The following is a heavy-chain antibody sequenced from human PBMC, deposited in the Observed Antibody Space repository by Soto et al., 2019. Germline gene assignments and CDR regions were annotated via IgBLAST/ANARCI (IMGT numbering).Heavy chain of an antibody. D-gene: IGHD3-3*01. V-gene: IGHV3-9*01. Sequence: GGSLRLSCAASGFTFDDYAMHWVRQAPGKGLEWVSGISWNSGSIGYADSVKGRFTISRDNAKNSLYLQMNSLRAEDTALYYCAKSQLRFLEWLSADIDYWGQGTLVTVSS. CDR2: ISWNSGSI. CDR1: GFTFDDYA. J-gene: IGHJ4*02. CDR3: AKSQLRFLEWLSADIDY.